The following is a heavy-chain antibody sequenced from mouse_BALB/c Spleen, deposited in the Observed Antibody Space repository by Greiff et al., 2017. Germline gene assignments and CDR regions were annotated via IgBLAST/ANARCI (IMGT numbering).Heavy chain of an antibody. CDR2: IKPSSGYT. Sequence: QVQLQQSGAELARPGASVKMSCKASGYTFTSYTMHWVKQRPGQGLEWIGYIKPSSGYTNYNQKFKDKATLTADKSSSTAYMQLSSLTSEDSAVYYCARSGYDPWFAYWGQGTLVTVSA. CDR3: ARSGYDPWFAY. J-gene: IGHJ3*01. D-gene: IGHD2-14*01. V-gene: IGHV1-4*01. CDR1: GYTFTSYT.